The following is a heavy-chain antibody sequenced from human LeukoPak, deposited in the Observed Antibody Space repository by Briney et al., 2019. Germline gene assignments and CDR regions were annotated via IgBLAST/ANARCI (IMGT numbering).Heavy chain of an antibody. V-gene: IGHV1-69*13. CDR2: IIPIFGTA. D-gene: IGHD4-17*01. J-gene: IGHJ4*02. CDR1: GGTFSSYA. Sequence: SVTVSCTASGGTFSSYAISWVRQAPGQGLEWMGGIIPIFGTANYAQKFQGRVTITADESTSTAYMELSSLRSEDTAVYYCARGPAVTTYRFFDYWGQGTLVTVSS. CDR3: ARGPAVTTYRFFDY.